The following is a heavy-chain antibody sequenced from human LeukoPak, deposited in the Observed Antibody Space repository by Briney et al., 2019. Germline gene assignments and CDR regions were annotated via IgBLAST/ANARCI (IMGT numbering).Heavy chain of an antibody. CDR1: GYTFTSYA. D-gene: IGHD2-21*02. V-gene: IGHV1-3*01. CDR3: ARDAAAYCGGDCYLDY. J-gene: IGHJ4*02. CDR2: INAGNGNT. Sequence: ASVKVSCKASGYTFTSYAMHWVRQAPGQRLEWMGWINAGNGNTKYSQKFQGRVTITGDTSASTAYMELSSLRSEDTAVYYCARDAAAYCGGDCYLDYWGQGTLVTVSS.